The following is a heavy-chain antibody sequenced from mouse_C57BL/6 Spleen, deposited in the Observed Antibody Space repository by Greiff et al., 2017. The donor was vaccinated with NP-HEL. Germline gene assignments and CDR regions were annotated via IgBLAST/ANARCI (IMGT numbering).Heavy chain of an antibody. D-gene: IGHD1-1*01. Sequence: LQESDAELVKPGASVKISCKVSGYTFTDHTIHWMKQRPEQGLEWIGYIYPRDGSTKYNEKFKGKATLTADKSSSTAYMQLNSLTSEDSAVYFCARDMIHYYGSSYGYWGQGTTLTVSS. CDR3: ARDMIHYYGSSYGY. CDR1: GYTFTDHT. J-gene: IGHJ2*01. CDR2: IYPRDGST. V-gene: IGHV1-78*01.